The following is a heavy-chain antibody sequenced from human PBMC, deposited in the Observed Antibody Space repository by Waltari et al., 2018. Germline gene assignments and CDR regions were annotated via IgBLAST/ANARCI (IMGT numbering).Heavy chain of an antibody. CDR1: GFTFSTYG. CDR2: ISGGGVST. D-gene: IGHD1-26*01. CDR3: ANGVRRVGY. Sequence: EVQLLESGGDLVQPGGSLRLSCATSGFTFSTYGMSWVRQAPGKGLEWVSGISGGGVSTYYADSVKGRFTISRDNSKNTLYLQMNSLRAEDTAVYYCANGVRRVGYWGQGTLVTVS. J-gene: IGHJ4*02. V-gene: IGHV3-23*01.